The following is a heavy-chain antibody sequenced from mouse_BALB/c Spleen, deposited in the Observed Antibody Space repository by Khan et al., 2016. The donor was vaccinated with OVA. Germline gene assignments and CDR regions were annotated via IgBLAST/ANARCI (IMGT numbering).Heavy chain of an antibody. J-gene: IGHJ2*01. CDR1: GFTFSRFG. Sequence: EVELVESGGGLEQPGGSRKLSCAASGFTFSRFGMHWVRQAPEKVLEWVAYISSCSGASYNEDTVTGSCTISSDNPKNTLFLQMTRLRYEDTSMYYCTRDSNFDYWGQGTTLTVSS. V-gene: IGHV5-17*02. CDR3: TRDSNFDY. CDR2: ISSCSGAS.